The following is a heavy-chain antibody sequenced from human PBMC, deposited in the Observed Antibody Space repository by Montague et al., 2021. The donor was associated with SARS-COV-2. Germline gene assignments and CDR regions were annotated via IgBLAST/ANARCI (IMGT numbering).Heavy chain of an antibody. CDR3: AHRGMIRGLIFDY. V-gene: IGHV2-5*01. Sequence: PALVKPTQTLTLACTFSGFSLSTSGVGVGWIRQPPGQALEWLAVIYWNGDKRYSPSLQRRLTITKDTSENQVVLTMTNMDPVDTATYYCAHRGMIRGLIFDYWGQGTLVTVSS. CDR2: IYWNGDK. J-gene: IGHJ4*02. CDR1: GFSLSTSGVG. D-gene: IGHD3-10*01.